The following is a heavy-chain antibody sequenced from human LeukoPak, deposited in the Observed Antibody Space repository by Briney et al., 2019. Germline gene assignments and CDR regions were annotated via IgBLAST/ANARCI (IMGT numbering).Heavy chain of an antibody. CDR2: INQDGSEI. J-gene: IGHJ4*02. CDR3: ARDRGITATHYHFDY. D-gene: IGHD1-14*01. V-gene: IGHV3-7*01. CDR1: GFNFSSYW. Sequence: GGSLRLSCAASGFNFSSYWMSWVRQAPGKGLEWVANINQDGSEIYYVDSVKGRFTISRDSAKTSLYLQMNSLRAEDTAIYYCARDRGITATHYHFDYWGQGTLVTVSS.